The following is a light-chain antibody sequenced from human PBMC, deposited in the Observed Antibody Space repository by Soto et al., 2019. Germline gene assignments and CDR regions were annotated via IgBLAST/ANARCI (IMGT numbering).Light chain of an antibody. CDR3: ASFRSGTSLV. CDR2: EVN. V-gene: IGLV2-14*01. CDR1: RSDIGDSNF. Sequence: QSALTQPASVSGSPGQSVTISCTGPRSDIGDSNFISWYQHSPGKAPRLLIYEVNNRPSGVSKRFSGSKAGNTASLTISGLLDDDEADYFCASFRSGTSLVVGSGTKRTVL. J-gene: IGLJ1*01.